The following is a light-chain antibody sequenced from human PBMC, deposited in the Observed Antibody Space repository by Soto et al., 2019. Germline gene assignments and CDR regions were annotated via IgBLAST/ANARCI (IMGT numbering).Light chain of an antibody. CDR3: SSYAGSSARVV. Sequence: QSALTQPASVSGSPGQSITISCTRSSTDFENYNLVSWYQHRPDKAPKLIIYEGTQRPSEISDRFSGSESDTTASLIISGLQPEDEADYYCSSYAGSSARVVFGGGTKLTVL. CDR2: EGT. CDR1: STDFENYNL. J-gene: IGLJ2*01. V-gene: IGLV2-23*01.